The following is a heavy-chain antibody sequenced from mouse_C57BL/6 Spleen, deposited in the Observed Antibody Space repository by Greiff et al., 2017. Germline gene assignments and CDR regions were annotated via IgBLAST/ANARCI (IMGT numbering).Heavy chain of an antibody. D-gene: IGHD1-1*01. CDR2: INPSNGGT. CDR3: AREYYGSSAFAY. CDR1: GYTFTSYW. Sequence: VQLQQPGTELVKPGASVKLSCKASGYTFTSYWMHWVKQRPGQGLEWIGNINPSNGGTNYNGKFKGKATLTADKSSSTAYMQLSSLTSEDSAVYFCAREYYGSSAFAYWGQGTLVTVSA. J-gene: IGHJ3*01. V-gene: IGHV1-53*01.